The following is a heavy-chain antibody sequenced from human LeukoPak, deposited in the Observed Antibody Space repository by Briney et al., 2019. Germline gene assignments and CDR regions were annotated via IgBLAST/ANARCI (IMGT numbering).Heavy chain of an antibody. CDR2: IDSSSATT. D-gene: IGHD3-3*01. CDR1: GFTFSYYS. Sequence: GGSLRLSCAASGFTFSYYSMTWVRQAPGKGLEWVSYIDSSSATTYYADSVKGRFIISRDNAKNSLFLRINSLRAEDTAVYYCAGSTVWSGIFQYWGQGTLVTVSS. J-gene: IGHJ1*01. CDR3: AGSTVWSGIFQY. V-gene: IGHV3-48*01.